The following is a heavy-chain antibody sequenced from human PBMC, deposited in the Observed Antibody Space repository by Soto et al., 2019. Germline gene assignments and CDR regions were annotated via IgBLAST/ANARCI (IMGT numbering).Heavy chain of an antibody. CDR3: ARVRYDFWSGYYNAALSGHYYFVY. CDR2: IYYSGST. D-gene: IGHD3-3*01. V-gene: IGHV4-59*01. Sequence: PSETLSLTCTVSGGSISSYYWSWIRQPPGKGLEWIGYIYYSGSTNYNPSLKSRVTISVDTSKNQFSLKLSSVTAADTAVYYWARVRYDFWSGYYNAALSGHYYFVYWGQGTRVTVSS. J-gene: IGHJ4*02. CDR1: GGSISSYY.